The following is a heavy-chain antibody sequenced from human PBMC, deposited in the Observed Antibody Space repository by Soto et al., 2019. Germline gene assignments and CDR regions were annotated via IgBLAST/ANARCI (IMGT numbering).Heavy chain of an antibody. J-gene: IGHJ4*02. CDR1: GYTFTSYG. CDR2: ISAYNGNT. Sequence: ASVKVSCKASGYTFTSYGISWVRQAPGQGLEWMGWISAYNGNTNYAQKLQGRVTMTTDTSTSTAYMELRSLRSDDTAVYYCARSEWEQLPYYFGYWGQGTLVTVSS. D-gene: IGHD1-26*01. CDR3: ARSEWEQLPYYFGY. V-gene: IGHV1-18*01.